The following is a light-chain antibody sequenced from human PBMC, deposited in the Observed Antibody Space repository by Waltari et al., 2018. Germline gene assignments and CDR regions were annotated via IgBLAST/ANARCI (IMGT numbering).Light chain of an antibody. CDR1: SSDVGGYNY. V-gene: IGLV2-14*01. CDR3: SSYTSTKTGV. Sequence: QSALTQPASVSGSPGQSITISCTGTSSDVGGYNYVSWYQQYPGKAPQFMIYGVSYRPSGISNRFSGSNSGNTATLTISGLQAEDEADYYCSSYTSTKTGVFGTGTKVTVL. CDR2: GVS. J-gene: IGLJ1*01.